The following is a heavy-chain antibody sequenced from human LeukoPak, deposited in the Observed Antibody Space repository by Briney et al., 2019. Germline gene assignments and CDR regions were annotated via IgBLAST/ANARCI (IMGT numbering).Heavy chain of an antibody. V-gene: IGHV4-34*01. CDR3: ARGYYDFWSGYSYYFDY. CDR1: GGSFSGYY. Sequence: SETLSLTCAVYGGSFSGYYWSWIRQPPGKGLEWIGEINHSGSTNYNPSLKSRVTISVDTSKNQFSLKLSSVTAADTAVYYCARGYYDFWSGYSYYFDYWGQGTLVTVSS. CDR2: INHSGST. D-gene: IGHD3-3*01. J-gene: IGHJ4*02.